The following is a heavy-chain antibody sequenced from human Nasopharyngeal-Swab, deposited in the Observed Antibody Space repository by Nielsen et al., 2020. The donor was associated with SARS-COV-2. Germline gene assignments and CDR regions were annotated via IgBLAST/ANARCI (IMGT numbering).Heavy chain of an antibody. J-gene: IGHJ5*02. V-gene: IGHV4-59*01. CDR3: AGLLRQQPHHQFDP. D-gene: IGHD6-13*01. Sequence: WIRQPPGKGLEWIGYIYYSGSTNYNPSLKSRVTISVDTSKNQFSLKLSSVTAADTAVYYCAGLLRQQPHHQFDPWGQGNLVTVSS. CDR2: IYYSGST.